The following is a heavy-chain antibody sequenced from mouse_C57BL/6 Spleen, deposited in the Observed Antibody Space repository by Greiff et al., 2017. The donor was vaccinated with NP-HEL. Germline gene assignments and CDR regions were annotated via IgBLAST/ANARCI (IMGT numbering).Heavy chain of an antibody. CDR3: ARSDYYGSSVLFDY. J-gene: IGHJ2*01. CDR1: GYTFTDYN. D-gene: IGHD1-1*01. V-gene: IGHV1-22*01. CDR2: INPNNGGT. Sequence: EVKLQESGPELVKPGASVKMSCKASGYTFTDYNMHWVKQSHGKSLEWIGYINPNNGGTSYNQKFKGKATLTVNKSSSTAYMELRSLTSEDSAVYYCARSDYYGSSVLFDYWGQGTTLTVSS.